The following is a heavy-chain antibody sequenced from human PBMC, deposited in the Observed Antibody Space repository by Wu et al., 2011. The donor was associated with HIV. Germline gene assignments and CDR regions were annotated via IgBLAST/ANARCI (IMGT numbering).Heavy chain of an antibody. CDR3: ARDLGQLGGFDY. V-gene: IGHV1-2*02. CDR2: IHPDGGGR. CDR1: GYTFTGYY. D-gene: IGHD6-6*01. Sequence: QVQLMQSGAEVKKPGASVKVSCKTSGYTFTGYYMHWVREVPGQGLEWMGWIHPDGGGRNYVQKFQGRVTMTRDTSISTAYMELRRLRSDDTAVYYCARDLGQLGGFDYWGQGTLVTVSS. J-gene: IGHJ4*02.